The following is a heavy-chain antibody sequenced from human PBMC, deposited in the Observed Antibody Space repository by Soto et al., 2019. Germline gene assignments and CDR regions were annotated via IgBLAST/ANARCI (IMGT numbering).Heavy chain of an antibody. Sequence: GGSLRVSCVASGFSVNSDYMSWVRQAPGKGLEWVSLIFPGGTTYYAESVKGRFTISKDSSKSTLYLQMNNLRVEDTGIFYCARGFHYGTIDSWGQGALVTVSS. CDR3: ARGFHYGTIDS. J-gene: IGHJ4*02. D-gene: IGHD3-10*01. CDR1: GFSVNSDY. V-gene: IGHV3-53*01. CDR2: IFPGGTT.